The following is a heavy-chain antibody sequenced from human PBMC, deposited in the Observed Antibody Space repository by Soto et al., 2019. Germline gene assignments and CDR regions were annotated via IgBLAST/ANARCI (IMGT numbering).Heavy chain of an antibody. D-gene: IGHD2-15*01. CDR1: GFTFSSYA. Sequence: VGSLRLSCAASGFTFSSYAMSWVRQAPGKGLEWVSAISGSGGSTYYADSVKGRFTISRDNSKNTLYLQMNSLRAEDTAVYYCAKDLYCSGGSCYSSLYGMDVWGQGTTVNVSS. J-gene: IGHJ6*02. CDR3: AKDLYCSGGSCYSSLYGMDV. V-gene: IGHV3-23*01. CDR2: ISGSGGST.